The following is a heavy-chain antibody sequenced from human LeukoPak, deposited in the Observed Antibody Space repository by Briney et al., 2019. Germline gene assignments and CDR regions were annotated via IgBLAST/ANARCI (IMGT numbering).Heavy chain of an antibody. Sequence: PGGSLRLSCAASGFTFSSYSMNWVRQAPGKGLEWVSYISSSSSTIYYADSVKGRFTISRDNAKNSLYLQMNSLRAEDTAVYYCARFKAGYGGNSQFDYWGQGTLVTVSS. D-gene: IGHD4-23*01. CDR2: ISSSSSTI. CDR3: ARFKAGYGGNSQFDY. CDR1: GFTFSSYS. J-gene: IGHJ4*02. V-gene: IGHV3-48*04.